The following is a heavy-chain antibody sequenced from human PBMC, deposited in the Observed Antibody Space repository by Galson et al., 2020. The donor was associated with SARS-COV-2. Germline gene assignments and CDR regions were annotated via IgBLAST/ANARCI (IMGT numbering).Heavy chain of an antibody. CDR2: ISAYTGHT. CDR1: GYTFTRSG. Sequence: GESLKISCKASGYTFTRSGISWVRQAPGQGLEWMGWISAYTGHTNYAQKVQGRVTMTTDTSTSTAYLELRSLRSDDTAVYYCVKESGYNFNPPMSEYWGQGTLVTVSS. D-gene: IGHD5-12*01. J-gene: IGHJ4*02. V-gene: IGHV1-18*01. CDR3: VKESGYNFNPPMSEY.